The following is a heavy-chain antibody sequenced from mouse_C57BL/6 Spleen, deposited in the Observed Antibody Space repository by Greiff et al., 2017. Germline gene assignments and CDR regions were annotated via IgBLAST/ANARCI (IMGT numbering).Heavy chain of an antibody. CDR2: INPSSGYT. CDR3: ARGGLITTVVAVDY. J-gene: IGHJ2*01. V-gene: IGHV1-4*01. D-gene: IGHD1-1*01. Sequence: QVQLKQSGAELARPGASVKMSCKASGYTFTSYTMHWVKQRPGQGLEWIGYINPSSGYTKYNQKFTDKATLTADKSSSTAYMQLSSLTSEDSAVYYCARGGLITTVVAVDYWGQGTTLTVSS. CDR1: GYTFTSYT.